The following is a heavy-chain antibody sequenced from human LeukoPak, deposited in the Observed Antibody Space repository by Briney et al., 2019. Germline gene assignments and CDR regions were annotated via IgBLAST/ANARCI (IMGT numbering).Heavy chain of an antibody. J-gene: IGHJ4*02. CDR2: IYPGDSDT. D-gene: IGHD2-2*01. CDR3: ARFGLTSSLDY. CDR1: GYTLTNNW. V-gene: IGHV5-51*01. Sequence: GESQKISCKVSGYTLTNNWIGWVRQVPGKGLEWMGLIYPGDSDTRYSPSFQGQVTMSVDKSISTAYLQWSSLRASDTAMYFCARFGLTSSLDYWGQGTLVTVSS.